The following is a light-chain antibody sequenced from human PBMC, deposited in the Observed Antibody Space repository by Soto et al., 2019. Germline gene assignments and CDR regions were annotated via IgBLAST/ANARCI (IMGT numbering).Light chain of an antibody. CDR1: QNIRSS. V-gene: IGKV3-15*01. Sequence: MTQSPSSLSASVGDRVTISCRASQNIRSSLAWYQQRPGQAPRLRIYDASTRATGIPPRFSGGGSGTEFTVTISSLQSEDFAVYYCQQYNNWPATFGQGTRLEIK. CDR3: QQYNNWPAT. J-gene: IGKJ5*01. CDR2: DAS.